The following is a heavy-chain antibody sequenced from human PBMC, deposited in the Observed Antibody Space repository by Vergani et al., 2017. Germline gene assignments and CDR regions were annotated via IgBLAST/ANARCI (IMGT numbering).Heavy chain of an antibody. CDR2: IYYSGST. V-gene: IGHV4-59*01. CDR1: GGSMSGYY. J-gene: IGHJ6*02. CDR3: ARAYSGSYSADYYYYYGMDV. D-gene: IGHD1-26*01. Sequence: QVQLQESGPGLVKPSETLSLTCSVSGGSMSGYYWSWIRQPPGKGLEWIGYIYYSGSTNYNPSLKSRVTISVDTSKNQFSLKLSSVTAADTAVYYCARAYSGSYSADYYYYYGMDVWGQXP.